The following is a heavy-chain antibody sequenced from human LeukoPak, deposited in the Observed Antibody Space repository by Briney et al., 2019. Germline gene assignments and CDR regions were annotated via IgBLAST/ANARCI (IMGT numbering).Heavy chain of an antibody. CDR3: ARASSRGFWSGYWGYYYGMDV. CDR2: IKQDGSEK. CDR1: GFTFSSYW. D-gene: IGHD3-3*01. J-gene: IGHJ6*02. Sequence: GGSLRLSCAASGFTFSSYWMSWVRQAPGKGLEWVANIKQDGSEKYYVDSVKGRFTISRDNAKNSLYLQMNSLRAEDTAVYYCARASSRGFWSGYWGYYYGMDVWGQGTTVTVSS. V-gene: IGHV3-7*01.